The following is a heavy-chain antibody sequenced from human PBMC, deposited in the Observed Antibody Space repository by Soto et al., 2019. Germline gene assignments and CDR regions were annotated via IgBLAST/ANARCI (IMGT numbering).Heavy chain of an antibody. CDR2: IKQDGSEK. CDR3: ASNGEYYYYYMDV. V-gene: IGHV3-7*01. D-gene: IGHD3-10*01. J-gene: IGHJ6*03. Sequence: GGSLRLSCAASGFTFSSYWMSWVRQAPGKGLEWVANIKQDGSEKYYVDSVKGRFTISRDNAKNSLYLQMNSLRAEDTAVYYCASNGEYYYYYMDVWGKGTTVTVSS. CDR1: GFTFSSYW.